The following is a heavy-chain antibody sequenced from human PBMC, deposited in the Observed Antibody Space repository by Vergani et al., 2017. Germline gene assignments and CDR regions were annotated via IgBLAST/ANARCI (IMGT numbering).Heavy chain of an antibody. CDR3: ARGGGEYYYYYYMDV. J-gene: IGHJ6*03. Sequence: QVQLQESGPGLVKPSETLSLTCTVSGGSISSYYWSWIRQPPGKGLEWIGYIYYSGSTNYNPSLKSRVTISVDTSKNQFSLKLSSVTAADTAVYYCARGGGEYYYYYYMDVWGKGTTVTVSS. CDR1: GGSISSYY. CDR2: IYYSGST. D-gene: IGHD3-10*01. V-gene: IGHV4-59*01.